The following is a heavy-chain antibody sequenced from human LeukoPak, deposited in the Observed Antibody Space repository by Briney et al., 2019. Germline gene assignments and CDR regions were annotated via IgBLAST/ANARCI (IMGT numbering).Heavy chain of an antibody. CDR1: GGSFSGYY. CDR2: INHSGST. V-gene: IGHV4-34*01. Sequence: SETLSLPCAVYGGSFSGYYWSWIRHPPGKGMEWIGEINHSGSTNYNPPLKSRVTISVDTSKKQFSLKLSSVTAVDTAVYYCARRLIGSSGYYIDYWGQGTLVTVSS. J-gene: IGHJ4*02. D-gene: IGHD3-22*01. CDR3: ARRLIGSSGYYIDY.